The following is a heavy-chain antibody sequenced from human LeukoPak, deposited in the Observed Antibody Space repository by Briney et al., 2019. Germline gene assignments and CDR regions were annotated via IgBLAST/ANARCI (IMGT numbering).Heavy chain of an antibody. Sequence: PGGSLRLSCAASGFTVSSHYMTWVRQAPGKGLEWVSLIYGGGGRYYADSVQGRFTISRDNSKNTVYLQMNNVRVEDTAVYYCARGISGNYSPSDYWGQGTLVTVSS. CDR3: ARGISGNYSPSDY. J-gene: IGHJ4*02. D-gene: IGHD1-26*01. V-gene: IGHV3-53*01. CDR1: GFTVSSHY. CDR2: IYGGGGR.